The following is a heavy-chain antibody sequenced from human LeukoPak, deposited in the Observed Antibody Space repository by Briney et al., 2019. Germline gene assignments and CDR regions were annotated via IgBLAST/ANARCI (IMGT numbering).Heavy chain of an antibody. CDR1: GFTFSGYS. Sequence: GGSLRLSCAASGFTFSGYSMSWVRQAPGKGLEWVANIKQDGSEKYYVDSVKGRFTISRDNAKNSLYLQMNSLRAEDTAVYYCARNGTVTTRRYYYYYYMDVWGKGTTVTVSS. CDR2: IKQDGSEK. V-gene: IGHV3-7*01. CDR3: ARNGTVTTRRYYYYYYMDV. J-gene: IGHJ6*03. D-gene: IGHD4-17*01.